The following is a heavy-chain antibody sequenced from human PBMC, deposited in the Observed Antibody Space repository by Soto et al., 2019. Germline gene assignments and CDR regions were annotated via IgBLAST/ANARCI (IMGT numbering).Heavy chain of an antibody. J-gene: IGHJ4*02. CDR3: ARERRRLRGTLTQSEY. D-gene: IGHD2-15*01. CDR2: INPNSGGT. CDR1: GYTFTGYY. Sequence: ASVKVSCKASGYTFTGYYMHWVRQAPGQGLEWMGWINPNSGGTNYAQKFQGRVTMTRDTSISTAYMELSRLRSDDTAVYYCARERRRLRGTLTQSEYWGQGTLITVYS. V-gene: IGHV1-2*02.